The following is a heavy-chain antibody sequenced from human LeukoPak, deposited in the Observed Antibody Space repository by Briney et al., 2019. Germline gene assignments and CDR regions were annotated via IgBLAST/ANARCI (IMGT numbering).Heavy chain of an antibody. CDR1: GGSISSSSYY. Sequence: PSETLSLTCTVSGGSISSSSYYWGWIRQPPGKGLEWIGSIYYSGSTYYNPSLKSRVTISVDTSKNQFSLKLSSVTAADTAVYYCARGRYYDFWSGYYSFDYWGQGTLVTVSS. D-gene: IGHD3-3*01. CDR2: IYYSGST. V-gene: IGHV4-39*01. J-gene: IGHJ4*02. CDR3: ARGRYYDFWSGYYSFDY.